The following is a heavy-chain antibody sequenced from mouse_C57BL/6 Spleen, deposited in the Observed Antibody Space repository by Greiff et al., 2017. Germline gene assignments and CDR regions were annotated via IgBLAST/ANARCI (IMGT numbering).Heavy chain of an antibody. D-gene: IGHD2-4*01. CDR2: INPNNGGT. V-gene: IGHV1-18*01. J-gene: IGHJ4*01. CDR1: GYTFTDYN. Sequence: EVQVVESGPELVKPGASVKIPCKASGYTFTDYNMDWVKQSHGKSLEWIGDINPNNGGTIYNQKFKGKATLTVDKSSSTAYMELRSLTSEDTAVYYCARDYDYDNAMDYWGQGTSVTVSS. CDR3: ARDYDYDNAMDY.